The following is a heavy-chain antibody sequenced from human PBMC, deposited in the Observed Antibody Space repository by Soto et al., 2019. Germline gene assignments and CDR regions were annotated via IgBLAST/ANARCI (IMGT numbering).Heavy chain of an antibody. V-gene: IGHV3-48*03. CDR2: ISSSGSTI. CDR1: GFTFSSYE. Sequence: GGSLRLSCAASGFTFSSYEMNWVRQAPGKGLEWVSYISSSGSTIYYADSAKGRFTISRDNAKNSLYLQMNSLRAEDTAVYYCARTISHCVDVWGQGTTVTVSS. D-gene: IGHD2-21*01. J-gene: IGHJ6*01. CDR3: ARTISHCVDV.